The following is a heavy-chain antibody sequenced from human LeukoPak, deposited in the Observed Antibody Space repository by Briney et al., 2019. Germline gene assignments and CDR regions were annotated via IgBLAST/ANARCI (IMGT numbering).Heavy chain of an antibody. Sequence: PSETLSLTCTVSGGSIGGSTYYWGWIRQPPGKGLEWIGSIYYSGSTYYNPSLKSRVTISVDTSKNQFSLKLSSVTAADTAVYYCARGSSWYQTNFDYWGQGTLVTVSA. CDR1: GGSIGGSTYY. CDR2: IYYSGST. D-gene: IGHD6-13*01. CDR3: ARGSSWYQTNFDY. J-gene: IGHJ4*02. V-gene: IGHV4-39*07.